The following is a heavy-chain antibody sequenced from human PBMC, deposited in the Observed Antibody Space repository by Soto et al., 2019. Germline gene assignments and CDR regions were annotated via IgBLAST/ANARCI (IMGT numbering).Heavy chain of an antibody. V-gene: IGHV4-30-4*01. CDR2: IYYSGST. CDR1: GGSINSGDYY. J-gene: IGHJ4*02. D-gene: IGHD4-17*01. CDR3: ARIGLTTALL. Sequence: QVQLQESGPGLVKPSQTLSLTCTVSGGSINSGDYYWSWIRQPPGKGLEWIGYIYYSGSTYYNPPLRSRVXIXKDTSKNPFFLNLTSVTDADTAVYYCARIGLTTALLWGQGTLVTVSS.